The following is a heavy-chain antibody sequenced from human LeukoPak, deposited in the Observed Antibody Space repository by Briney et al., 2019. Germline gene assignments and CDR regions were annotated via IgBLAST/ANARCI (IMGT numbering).Heavy chain of an antibody. CDR2: IYYSGST. Sequence: SETLSLTCTVSGGSISSYYWSWIRQPPGKGLEWIGYIYYSGSTNYNPSLKSRVTISVDTSKNQFSLKLSSVTAADTAVYYCARAHIAVAGIIDYWGQGTLVTVSS. CDR3: ARAHIAVAGIIDY. CDR1: GGSISSYY. V-gene: IGHV4-59*01. D-gene: IGHD6-19*01. J-gene: IGHJ4*02.